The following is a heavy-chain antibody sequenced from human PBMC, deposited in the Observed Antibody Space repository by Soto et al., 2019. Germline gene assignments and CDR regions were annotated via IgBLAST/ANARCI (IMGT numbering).Heavy chain of an antibody. CDR1: GYTFTSYG. CDR3: ARGYGDYVSDY. V-gene: IGHV1-18*01. D-gene: IGHD4-17*01. Sequence: QVQLVQSGAEVKKPGASVKVSCKASGYTFTSYGISWVRQAPGQGLEWMGWISAYNGNTNYAQKLQGRVTMTTDTSTSTADMELRRLRSCATAVYCCARGYGDYVSDYWGQGTLVTVSS. CDR2: ISAYNGNT. J-gene: IGHJ4*02.